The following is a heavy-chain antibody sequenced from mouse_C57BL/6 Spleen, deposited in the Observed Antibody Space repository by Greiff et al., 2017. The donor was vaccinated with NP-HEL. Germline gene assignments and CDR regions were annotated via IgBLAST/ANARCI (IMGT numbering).Heavy chain of an antibody. CDR1: GYTFTTYP. J-gene: IGHJ1*03. V-gene: IGHV1-47*01. D-gene: IGHD1-1*01. CDR2: FHPYNDDT. Sequence: VKLQESGAELVKPGASVKMSCKASGYTFTTYPIEWMKQNHGKSLEWIGNFHPYNDDTKYNEKFEGKATLTVEKSSSTVYLELSRLTSDDSAVYYCARGAVVATNWYFDVWGTGTTVTVSS. CDR3: ARGAVVATNWYFDV.